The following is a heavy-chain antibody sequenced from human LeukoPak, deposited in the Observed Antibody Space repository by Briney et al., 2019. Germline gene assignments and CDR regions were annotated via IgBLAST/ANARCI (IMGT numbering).Heavy chain of an antibody. Sequence: SETLSLTCTVSGGSISSSSYYWGWIRQPPGKGLEWIGSIYYSGSTYYNPSLKSRVTISVDTSKNQFSLKLSSVTAADTAVYYCARLSSGLLLSYFDYWGQGTLVTVSS. D-gene: IGHD3-22*01. J-gene: IGHJ4*02. CDR1: GGSISSSSYY. CDR3: ARLSSGLLLSYFDY. V-gene: IGHV4-39*07. CDR2: IYYSGST.